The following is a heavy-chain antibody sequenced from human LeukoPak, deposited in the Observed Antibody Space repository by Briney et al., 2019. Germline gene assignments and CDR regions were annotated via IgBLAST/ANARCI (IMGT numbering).Heavy chain of an antibody. Sequence: GGSLRLSCAASGFTFSYYSMSWVRQAPGKGLEWVSGITGSAGSTHYADSVKGRFTISRDNTKNTLYLQMNSLRAEDTAICYCAKSSYYDSSGYYREYYFDYWGQGTLVTVSS. J-gene: IGHJ4*02. CDR2: ITGSAGST. CDR3: AKSSYYDSSGYYREYYFDY. CDR1: GFTFSYYS. D-gene: IGHD3-22*01. V-gene: IGHV3-23*01.